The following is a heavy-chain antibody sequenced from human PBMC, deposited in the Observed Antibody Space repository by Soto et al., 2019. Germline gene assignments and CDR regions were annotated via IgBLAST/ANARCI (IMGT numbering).Heavy chain of an antibody. CDR2: ISSSSSYI. J-gene: IGHJ6*03. V-gene: IGHV3-21*01. CDR3: ARGNYGDYERYYYYYYMDV. D-gene: IGHD4-17*01. Sequence: PGGSLSLSCAASGFTFSSYSMNWVRQAPGKGLEWVSSISSSSSYIYYADSVKGRFTISRDNAKNSLYLQMNSLRAEDTAVYYCARGNYGDYERYYYYYYMDVWGKGTTVTVSS. CDR1: GFTFSSYS.